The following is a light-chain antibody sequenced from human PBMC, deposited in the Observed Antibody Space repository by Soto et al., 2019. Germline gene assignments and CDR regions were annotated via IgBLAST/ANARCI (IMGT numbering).Light chain of an antibody. CDR3: QHYSIYSLT. V-gene: IGKV1-5*01. CDR2: DVS. CDR1: QSIGRS. Sequence: DIQMTQSPSTLSASVGDRVTITCRASQSIGRSLAWYQQKPGKAPKVLIYDVSSLESGVPSRFSGSGSVTEFTLTISSLQPDDFATYYCQHYSIYSLTFGGGTKV. J-gene: IGKJ4*01.